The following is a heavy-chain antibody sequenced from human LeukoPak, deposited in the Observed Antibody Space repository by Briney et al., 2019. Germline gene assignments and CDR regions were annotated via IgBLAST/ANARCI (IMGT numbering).Heavy chain of an antibody. CDR2: INPNSGGT. CDR1: GYTFTSYG. D-gene: IGHD3-22*01. Sequence: GASVKVSCKASGYTFTSYGISWVRQAPGQGLEWMGWINPNSGGTNYAQKFQGRVTMIRDTSISTAYMELSRLRSDDTAVYYCARSRITMIVVNAFDIWGQGTMVTVSS. CDR3: ARSRITMIVVNAFDI. V-gene: IGHV1-2*02. J-gene: IGHJ3*02.